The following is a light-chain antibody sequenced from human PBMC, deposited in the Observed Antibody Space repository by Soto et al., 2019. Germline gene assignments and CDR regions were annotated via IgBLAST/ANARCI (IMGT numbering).Light chain of an antibody. CDR2: EVT. J-gene: IGLJ2*01. V-gene: IGLV2-23*02. CDR1: SSDVGSHNF. Sequence: QSVLTQPASVSGSPGQSITISCTGTSSDVGSHNFVSWYQQRTGKAPKLMMFEVTKRPSGVSSRFSASKSGNTASLTISGVQAEDEADYYCCSYAGTTTWVFGGGTKLTVL. CDR3: CSYAGTTTWV.